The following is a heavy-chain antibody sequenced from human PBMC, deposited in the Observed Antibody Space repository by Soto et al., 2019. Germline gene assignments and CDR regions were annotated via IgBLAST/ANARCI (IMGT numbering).Heavy chain of an antibody. CDR1: GASINSGDYY. J-gene: IGHJ5*01. CDR3: ATRGTPSYNWFDA. V-gene: IGHV4-30-4*01. Sequence: SETLSLTCTVSGASINSGDYYWSWIRQPPGKGLEWIGHIYYSGSTYYTPSLKSRAGISVYASKSQVSLKLTSVTAADTAVYYCATRGTPSYNWFDAWGHGTRVTVYS. D-gene: IGHD2-15*01. CDR2: IYYSGST.